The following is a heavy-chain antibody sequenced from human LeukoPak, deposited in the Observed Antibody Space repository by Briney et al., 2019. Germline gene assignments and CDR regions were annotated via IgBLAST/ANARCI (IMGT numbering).Heavy chain of an antibody. V-gene: IGHV4-39*07. D-gene: IGHD3-10*01. CDR1: GGSISSSSYY. CDR3: ARSDMVRGVITLDYYYYMDV. J-gene: IGHJ6*03. Sequence: SETLSLTCTVSGGSISSSSYYWGWIRQPPGKGLEWIGSIYYSGSTYYNPSLKSRVTISVDTSKNQFSLKLSSVTAADTAVYYCARSDMVRGVITLDYYYYMDVWGKGTTVTVSS. CDR2: IYYSGST.